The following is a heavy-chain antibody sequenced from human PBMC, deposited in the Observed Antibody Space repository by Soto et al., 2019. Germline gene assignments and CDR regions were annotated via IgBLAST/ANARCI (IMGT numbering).Heavy chain of an antibody. V-gene: IGHV4-39*01. CDR3: ARRVIVVSGYFDY. D-gene: IGHD3-22*01. Sequence: QLQLQESGPGLVKPSETLSLTCTVSGGSISSSSYYWGWIRQPPGKGLAWIGSIYYSGSTYYNPSLKSRVTISVDTSKNQFSLKLSSVTAADTAVYYCARRVIVVSGYFDYWGQGTLVTVSS. CDR1: GGSISSSSYY. CDR2: IYYSGST. J-gene: IGHJ4*02.